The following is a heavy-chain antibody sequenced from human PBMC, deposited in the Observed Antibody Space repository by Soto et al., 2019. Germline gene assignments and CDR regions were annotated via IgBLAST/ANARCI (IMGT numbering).Heavy chain of an antibody. V-gene: IGHV1-18*01. Sequence: ASVKVSCKASGYTFTSYGISWVRQAPGQGLEWMGWISAYNGNTNYAQKPQGRVTVTTDTSTSTAYMELRSLRSDDTAVYYCARDLPHAYSSSRRFDYWGQGTLVTVSS. J-gene: IGHJ4*02. CDR1: GYTFTSYG. D-gene: IGHD6-13*01. CDR3: ARDLPHAYSSSRRFDY. CDR2: ISAYNGNT.